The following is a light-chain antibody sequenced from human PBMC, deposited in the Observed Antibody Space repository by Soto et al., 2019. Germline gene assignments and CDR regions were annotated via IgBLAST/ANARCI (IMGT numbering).Light chain of an antibody. CDR3: QVWDSYSDHYV. Sequence: SSELTQPPSVSVAPGKTARITCGGNNIGSKNVHWYQQKPGQAPVLVIYYDSDRPSGIPERFSGSNSGNTATLTISRVEAGDEADYYCQVWDSYSDHYVFGTGTKLTVL. V-gene: IGLV3-21*04. CDR2: YDS. J-gene: IGLJ1*01. CDR1: NIGSKN.